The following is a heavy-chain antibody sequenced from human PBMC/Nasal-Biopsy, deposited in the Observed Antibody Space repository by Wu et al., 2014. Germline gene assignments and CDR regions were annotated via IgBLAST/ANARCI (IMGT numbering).Heavy chain of an antibody. CDR3: ARGRAAAGTIAFDI. CDR2: IYYSGST. J-gene: IGHJ3*02. Sequence: TLSLTCTVSGGSISSGGYYWSWIRQHPGKGLEWIGYIYYSGSTYYNPSLKSLVTISVDTSKNQFSLKLSSVTAADTAVYYCARGRAAAGTIAFDIWGQGTMVTVSS. V-gene: IGHV4-31*01. D-gene: IGHD6-13*01. CDR1: GGSISSGGYY.